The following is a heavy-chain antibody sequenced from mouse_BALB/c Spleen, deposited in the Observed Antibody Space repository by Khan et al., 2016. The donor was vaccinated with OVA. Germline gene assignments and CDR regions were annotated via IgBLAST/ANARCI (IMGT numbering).Heavy chain of an antibody. CDR1: GFTFSSYS. CDR3: ESDLTGSFAY. D-gene: IGHD4-1*01. Sequence: EVELVESGGDLVKPGGSLKLSCAASGFTFSSYSMSWVRQTPDKRLEWVATIISGGDYTYYPDNVKGRFTISRDNAKNTLYLQMSSLKSEDTAMYYCESDLTGSFAYWGQGTLVTVSA. J-gene: IGHJ3*01. CDR2: IISGGDYT. V-gene: IGHV5-6*01.